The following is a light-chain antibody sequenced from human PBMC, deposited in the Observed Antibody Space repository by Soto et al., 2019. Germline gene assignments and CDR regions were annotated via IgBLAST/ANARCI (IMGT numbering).Light chain of an antibody. CDR3: QQYGSSPWT. CDR2: GAS. CDR1: QSVSSSD. Sequence: EIVLTQSPGTLSLSPGERATLSCRASQSVSSSDLAWYQQKPGQAPRRLIYGASSRATGIPDRFSGSGSGTDFTLTISRLEPEDFAVYYCQQYGSSPWTFGQGTNVEIK. V-gene: IGKV3-20*01. J-gene: IGKJ1*01.